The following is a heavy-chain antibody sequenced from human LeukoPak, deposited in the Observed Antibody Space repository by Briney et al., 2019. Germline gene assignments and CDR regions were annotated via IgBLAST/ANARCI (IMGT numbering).Heavy chain of an antibody. D-gene: IGHD1-14*01. CDR3: SRDPRNLDY. Sequence: PGGSLRLSCAASGFTFSSYWMTWVRQAPGKGLEWVSYISSSSSTIYYADSVKGRFTISRDNAKNSLYLQMNSLRAEDTAVYYCSRDPRNLDYWGQGTLVTVSS. V-gene: IGHV3-48*01. CDR2: ISSSSSTI. CDR1: GFTFSSYW. J-gene: IGHJ4*02.